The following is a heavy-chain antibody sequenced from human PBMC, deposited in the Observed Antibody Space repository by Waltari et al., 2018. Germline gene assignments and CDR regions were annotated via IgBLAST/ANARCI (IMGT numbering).Heavy chain of an antibody. D-gene: IGHD6-13*01. J-gene: IGHJ6*02. CDR2: IIPIFGTA. V-gene: IGHV1-69*01. CDR1: GGTFSSYA. Sequence: QVQLVQSGAEVTKPGSSVKVSCKASGGTFSSYAISWVRQAPGPGLEWTGGIIPIFGTANYAQKFQGRVTITADESTSTAYMELSSLRSEDTAVYYCARDLYEAAAGTYYGMDVWGQGTTVTVSS. CDR3: ARDLYEAAAGTYYGMDV.